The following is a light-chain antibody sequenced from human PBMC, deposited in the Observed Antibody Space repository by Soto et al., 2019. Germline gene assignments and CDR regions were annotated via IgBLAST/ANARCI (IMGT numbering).Light chain of an antibody. CDR3: QQYNKWPYT. Sequence: EIVMTQSPATLSVSPGGSATLSCRASQHVSSNLAWYRQKPGQPPTLLIYRASTRATGIPATFSGSGSGTEFTLNISSLQSEDFAVYYCQQYNKWPYTVGQGTKLEI. CDR2: RAS. J-gene: IGKJ2*01. CDR1: QHVSSN. V-gene: IGKV3-15*01.